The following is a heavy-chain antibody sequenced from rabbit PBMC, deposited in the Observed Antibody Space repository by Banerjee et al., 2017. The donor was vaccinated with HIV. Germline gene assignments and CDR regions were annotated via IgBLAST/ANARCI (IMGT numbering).Heavy chain of an antibody. CDR3: ARDLKMGRIDL. Sequence: QQLEESGGGLVTPGGTLTLTCTASGFTLSNYWMCWVRQAPGKGLEWIGWITDRGSASSASWVNGRFTITRNTNLNTVELKMTSLTAADTATYFCARDLKMGRIDLWGPGTLVTVS. CDR1: GFTLSNYW. V-gene: IGHV1S28*01. J-gene: IGHJ4*01. D-gene: IGHD3-1*01. CDR2: ITDRGSA.